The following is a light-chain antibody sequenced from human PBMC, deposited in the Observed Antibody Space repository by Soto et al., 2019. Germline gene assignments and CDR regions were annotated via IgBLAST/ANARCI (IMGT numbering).Light chain of an antibody. J-gene: IGLJ1*01. Sequence: QSVLTQPASVSGSPGQSITISCTGTSSDVGSYNLVSWYQQHPGKAPKLMIYEGSKRPSGVSNRFSGSKSGNTASLTISGLQAEDEAVYYCCSYAGSSTFYVFGTGTKLTVL. CDR1: SSDVGSYNL. CDR3: CSYAGSSTFYV. CDR2: EGS. V-gene: IGLV2-23*03.